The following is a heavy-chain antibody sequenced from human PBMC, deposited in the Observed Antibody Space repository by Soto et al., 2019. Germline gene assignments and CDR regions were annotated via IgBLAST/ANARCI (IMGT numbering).Heavy chain of an antibody. CDR3: AARGYSYGNDAFDI. D-gene: IGHD5-18*01. CDR2: ISYDGSDK. V-gene: IGHV3-30*03. J-gene: IGHJ3*02. Sequence: GGSLRLSCAASGFTFSSYGMHWVRQAPGKGLEWVAIISYDGSDKYYADSVKGRFTISRDNSKNTVYLQMNSLRAEDTAVYYCAARGYSYGNDAFDIWGQGAMVTVSS. CDR1: GFTFSSYG.